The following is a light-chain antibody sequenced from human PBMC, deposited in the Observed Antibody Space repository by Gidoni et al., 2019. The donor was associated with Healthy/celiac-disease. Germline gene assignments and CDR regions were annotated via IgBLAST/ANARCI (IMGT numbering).Light chain of an antibody. Sequence: QSVLTQPPSVSGAPVQRVTISCTGSSSNIGAGYDVHWYQQLPGTAPKLLIYGNSNRTSGVPDRFSGSKSGTSASLAITGLQAEDEADYYCQSYDSSLSGSGVFGGGTKLTVL. V-gene: IGLV1-40*01. CDR3: QSYDSSLSGSGV. CDR1: SSNIGAGYD. CDR2: GNS. J-gene: IGLJ2*01.